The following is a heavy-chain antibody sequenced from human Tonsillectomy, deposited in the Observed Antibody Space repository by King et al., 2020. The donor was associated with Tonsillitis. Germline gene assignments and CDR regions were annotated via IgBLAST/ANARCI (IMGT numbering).Heavy chain of an antibody. Sequence: VQLVESGAEVKKPGESLKISCKGSGYSFIYYWIGWVRQMPRKGLEWMGIIYANDSDTRYSPSFQGQVTISVAKSISTAYLQWSSLKASDTAMYYCARVDYDSSGYWGRFFDYWAQGTLVTVSS. J-gene: IGHJ4*02. D-gene: IGHD3-22*01. CDR1: GYSFIYYW. V-gene: IGHV5-51*01. CDR3: ARVDYDSSGYWGRFFDY. CDR2: IYANDSDT.